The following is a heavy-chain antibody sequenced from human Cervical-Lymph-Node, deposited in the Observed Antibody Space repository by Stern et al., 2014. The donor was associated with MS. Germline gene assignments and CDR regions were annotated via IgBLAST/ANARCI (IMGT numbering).Heavy chain of an antibody. CDR3: VRRNYVALDH. CDR2: SRSKANSYTT. V-gene: IGHV3-72*01. J-gene: IGHJ4*02. Sequence: EVQLVQSGGGLVQPGGSLRLSCAVSGLTFSNQYMDWVRQAPGKGLEWVGRSRSKANSYTTEYAASVKGRFTISRDESENSFNLQMNNLQTDDTAVYYCVRRNYVALDHWGQGTLVTVSS. D-gene: IGHD1-7*01. CDR1: GLTFSNQY.